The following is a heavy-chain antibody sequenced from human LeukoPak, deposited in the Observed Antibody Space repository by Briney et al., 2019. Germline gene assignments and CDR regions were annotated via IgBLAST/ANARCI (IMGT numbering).Heavy chain of an antibody. D-gene: IGHD3-9*01. CDR2: FDPEDGET. Sequence: ASVKVSCKVSGYTLTELSMHWVRQAPGKGLEWMGGFDPEDGETIYAQKFQGRVTMTEDTSTDTAYMELSSLRSEDTAVYYCATRMDILTGYAFDYWGQGTLVTVSS. V-gene: IGHV1-24*01. CDR1: GYTLTELS. J-gene: IGHJ4*02. CDR3: ATRMDILTGYAFDY.